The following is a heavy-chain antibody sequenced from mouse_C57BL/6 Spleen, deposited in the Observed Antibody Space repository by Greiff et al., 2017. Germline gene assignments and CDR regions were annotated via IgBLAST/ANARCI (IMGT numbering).Heavy chain of an antibody. CDR2: IYPRSGNT. J-gene: IGHJ4*01. D-gene: IGHD1-1*01. V-gene: IGHV1-81*01. CDR3: LHYYGSSYAMDY. CDR1: GYTFTSYG. Sequence: VKLMESGAELARPGASVKLSCKASGYTFTSYGISWVKQRTGQGLEWIGEIYPRSGNTYYNEKFKGKATLTADKSSSTAYMELRSLTSEDSAVYFCLHYYGSSYAMDYWGQGTSVTVSS.